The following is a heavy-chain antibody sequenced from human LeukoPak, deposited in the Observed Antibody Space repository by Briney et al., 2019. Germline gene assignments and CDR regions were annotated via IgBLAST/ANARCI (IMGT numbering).Heavy chain of an antibody. Sequence: LETLSLTCAVYGGSFSGYYWSWIRQPPGKGLEWIGEINHSGSTNYNPSLKSLVTMSVDTSKNQFSLKLTSVTAADTAVYYCARGRDYYGSGSYRRGYYYGMDVWGQGTTVIVSS. V-gene: IGHV4-34*01. CDR2: INHSGST. D-gene: IGHD3-10*01. CDR3: ARGRDYYGSGSYRRGYYYGMDV. CDR1: GGSFSGYY. J-gene: IGHJ6*02.